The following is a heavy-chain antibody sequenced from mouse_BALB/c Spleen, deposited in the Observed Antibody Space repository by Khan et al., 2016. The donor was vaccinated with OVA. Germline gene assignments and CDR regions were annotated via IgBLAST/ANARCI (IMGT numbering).Heavy chain of an antibody. V-gene: IGHV1S136*01. CDR1: GYTFTSYV. CDR2: IYPYNDDT. CDR3: AKDYRYDVYFDY. J-gene: IGHJ2*01. D-gene: IGHD2-14*01. Sequence: EVELVESGPELVKPGASVKMSCKASGYTFTSYVMHWLRQKSGQGLEWIGYIYPYNDDTKYNEKFKGKATLTLDKSSSTAYMELSSLTSEDSAVYYCAKDYRYDVYFDYWGQGTTLTVSS.